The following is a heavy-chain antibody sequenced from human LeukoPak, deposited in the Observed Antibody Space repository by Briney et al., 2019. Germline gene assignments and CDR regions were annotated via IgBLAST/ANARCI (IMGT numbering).Heavy chain of an antibody. Sequence: PSETPSLTCAVYGGSFSGYYWTWIRQTPEKGLEWIGEMNPSGSTSYNPSLKSRVTISVDTSKNQFSLKLSSVTAADMAVYYCARGRQDVTMIVVVMTAVSYYLDVWGKGTTVTVS. V-gene: IGHV4-34*01. J-gene: IGHJ6*03. D-gene: IGHD3-22*01. CDR1: GGSFSGYY. CDR2: MNPSGST. CDR3: ARGRQDVTMIVVVMTAVSYYLDV.